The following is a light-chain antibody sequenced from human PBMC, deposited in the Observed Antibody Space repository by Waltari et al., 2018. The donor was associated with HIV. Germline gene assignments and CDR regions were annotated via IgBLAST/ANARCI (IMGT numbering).Light chain of an antibody. CDR2: SNN. CDR3: AAWDDSLSVHVV. J-gene: IGLJ2*01. V-gene: IGLV1-44*01. Sequence: QSVLTQPPSASGTPGQRVTISCSGSSSNIGSNTVNWYQQLPGTAPKLLIYSNNQRPSGFPDRFSGSKSGTSASLAISGLQSEDEADYYCAAWDDSLSVHVVFGGGTRLTVL. CDR1: SSNIGSNT.